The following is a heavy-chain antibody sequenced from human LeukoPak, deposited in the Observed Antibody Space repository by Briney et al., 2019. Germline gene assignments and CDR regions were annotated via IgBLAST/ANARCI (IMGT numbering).Heavy chain of an antibody. CDR1: GYTLTGYY. J-gene: IGHJ1*01. V-gene: IGHV1-2*02. CDR3: ATRIEMATPLRH. CDR2: INPNSGGT. Sequence: ASVKVSCKASGYTLTGYYIHWVRQAPGQGLDWMGWINPNSGGTNYAQKFQGRVTMTRDTSITTAYMELTSLRSDDTAVYYCATRIEMATPLRHWGQGTLVTVSS. D-gene: IGHD5-24*01.